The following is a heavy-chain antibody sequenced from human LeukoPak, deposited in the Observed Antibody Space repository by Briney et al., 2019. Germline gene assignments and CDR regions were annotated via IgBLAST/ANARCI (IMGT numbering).Heavy chain of an antibody. Sequence: MHGESLKISCKGSGYSFTSYWIGWVRQMPGKGLEWMGIIYPGDSDTRYSPSFQGQVTISADKSISTAYLQWSSLKASDTAMYYCARRRITMVRGAPEVFDYWGQGALVTVSS. V-gene: IGHV5-51*01. CDR1: GYSFTSYW. D-gene: IGHD3-10*01. CDR2: IYPGDSDT. J-gene: IGHJ4*02. CDR3: ARRRITMVRGAPEVFDY.